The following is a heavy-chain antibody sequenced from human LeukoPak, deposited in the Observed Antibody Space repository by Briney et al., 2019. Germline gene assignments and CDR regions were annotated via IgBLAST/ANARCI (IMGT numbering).Heavy chain of an antibody. CDR1: GFTFSSYA. J-gene: IGHJ4*02. CDR2: ISYDGSNK. CDR3: ARDGYRYWYYFDY. V-gene: IGHV3-30-3*01. D-gene: IGHD2-8*02. Sequence: TGRSLRLSCAASGFTFSSYAMHWVRQAPGKGLEWVAVISYDGSNKYYADSVKGRFTISRDNSQNTLYLQMNSLRAEDTAVYYCARDGYRYWYYFDYWGQGTLVTVSS.